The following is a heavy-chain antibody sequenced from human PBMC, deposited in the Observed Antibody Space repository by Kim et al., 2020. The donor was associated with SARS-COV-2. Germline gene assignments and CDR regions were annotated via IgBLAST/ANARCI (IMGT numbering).Heavy chain of an antibody. Sequence: SETLSLTCTVSGGSISSYYWSWIRQPPGKGLEWIGYIYYSGSTNYNPSLKSRVTISVDTSKNQFSLKLSSVTAADTAVYYCARDRAKVGAFDIWGQGTMVTVSS. J-gene: IGHJ3*02. CDR3: ARDRAKVGAFDI. CDR2: IYYSGST. CDR1: GGSISSYY. D-gene: IGHD3-10*01. V-gene: IGHV4-59*13.